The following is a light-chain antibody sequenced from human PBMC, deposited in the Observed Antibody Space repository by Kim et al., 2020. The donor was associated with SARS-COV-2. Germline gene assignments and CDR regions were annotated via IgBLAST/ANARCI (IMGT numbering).Light chain of an antibody. CDR2: AAS. CDR1: QGISNY. CDR3: QKYNSAPWG. V-gene: IGKV1-27*01. J-gene: IGKJ1*01. Sequence: ASVGDRVTITCRASQGISNYLAWYQQKPGKVPKLLVYAASTLQSGVPSRFSGSGSGTDFTLTISSLQPEDVATYYCQKYNSAPWGFGQGTKVDIK.